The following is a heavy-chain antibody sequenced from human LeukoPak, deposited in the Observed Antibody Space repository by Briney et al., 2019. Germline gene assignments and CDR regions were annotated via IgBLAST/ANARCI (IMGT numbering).Heavy chain of an antibody. CDR3: AGDREMATIGGGWYFDL. CDR1: GGSISSYY. V-gene: IGHV4-4*07. CDR2: MYTSGST. Sequence: SETLSLTCTVFGGSISSYYWSWIRQPAGKGLEWIGRMYTSGSTNYNPSLKSRVTMSVDRSKNQFSLKLSSVTAADTAVYYCAGDREMATIGGGWYFDLWGRGTLVTVSS. J-gene: IGHJ2*01. D-gene: IGHD5-24*01.